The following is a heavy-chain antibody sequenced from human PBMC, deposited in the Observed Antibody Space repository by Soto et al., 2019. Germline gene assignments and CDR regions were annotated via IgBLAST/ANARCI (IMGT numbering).Heavy chain of an antibody. D-gene: IGHD4-17*01. CDR1: GFTFSSYA. V-gene: IGHV3-30-3*01. CDR3: ARRIDYGDYAYFDY. CDR2: ISYDGSNK. J-gene: IGHJ4*02. Sequence: QAQLVESGGGVVQPGRSLRLSCAASGFTFSSYAMHWVRQAPGKGLEWVAVISYDGSNKYYADSVKGRFTISRDNSKNTLYLQMNSLRAEDTAVYYCARRIDYGDYAYFDYWGQGTLVTVSS.